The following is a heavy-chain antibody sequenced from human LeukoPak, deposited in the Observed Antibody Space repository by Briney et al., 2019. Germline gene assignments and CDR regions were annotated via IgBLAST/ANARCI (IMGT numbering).Heavy chain of an antibody. V-gene: IGHV4-39*07. D-gene: IGHD3-10*01. CDR1: GGSISSSSYY. Sequence: PSETLSLTCTVSGGSISSSSYYWGWIRQPPGKGLEWIGSIYYSGSTYYNPSLKSRVTISVDTSKNQFSLKLSSVTAADTAVYYCARANYYGSGSHDYWGQGTLVTVSS. CDR3: ARANYYGSGSHDY. CDR2: IYYSGST. J-gene: IGHJ4*02.